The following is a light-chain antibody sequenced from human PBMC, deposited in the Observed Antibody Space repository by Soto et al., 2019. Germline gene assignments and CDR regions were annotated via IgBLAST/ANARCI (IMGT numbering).Light chain of an antibody. Sequence: GDRVTITCRASQSISPWLAWYQQKPGKVPKLLIHKTSSLESGVPSRFSGSGSGTEFALTISSLQPDDFATYYCHQYYTYPCTFGQGTKVEFK. CDR2: KTS. V-gene: IGKV1-5*03. CDR1: QSISPW. J-gene: IGKJ1*01. CDR3: HQYYTYPCT.